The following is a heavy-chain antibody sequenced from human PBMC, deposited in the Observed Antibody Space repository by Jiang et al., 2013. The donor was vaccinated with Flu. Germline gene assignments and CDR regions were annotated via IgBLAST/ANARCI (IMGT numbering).Heavy chain of an antibody. CDR2: ISGSGDST. J-gene: IGHJ4*02. CDR1: GFTFSSYG. CDR3: AKVIAPGDYFARLLDD. Sequence: VQLLESGGGFVQSGGSLRLSCAASGFTFSSYGMTWVRQAPGKGLEWVSSISGSGDSTYYADSVKGRFTISRDISKNTLYLEMNNLRDEDTAVYYCAKVIAPGDYFARLLDDWGQGTLVTVSS. D-gene: IGHD4-17*01. V-gene: IGHV3-23*01.